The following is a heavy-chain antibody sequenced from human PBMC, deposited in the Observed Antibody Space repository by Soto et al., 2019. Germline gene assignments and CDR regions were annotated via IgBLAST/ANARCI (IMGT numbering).Heavy chain of an antibody. Sequence: GGSLRLPCAASGFTFSSYSMNWVRQAPGKGLEWVSSISSSSSYIYYADSVKGRFTISRDNAKNSLYLQMNSLRAEDTAVYYCARDADYGDYKRYYYYYYMDVWGKGTTVTVSS. CDR2: ISSSSSYI. V-gene: IGHV3-21*01. CDR1: GFTFSSYS. D-gene: IGHD4-17*01. J-gene: IGHJ6*03. CDR3: ARDADYGDYKRYYYYYYMDV.